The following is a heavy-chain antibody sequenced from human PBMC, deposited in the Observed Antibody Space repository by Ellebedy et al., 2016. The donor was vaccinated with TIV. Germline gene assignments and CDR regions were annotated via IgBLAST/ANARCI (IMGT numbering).Heavy chain of an antibody. Sequence: GESLKISXATSGFTFSDEHMDWVRQAPVKGLEWVGRSKNKGNNYATQYAASVKGRFTISRDDSTNSLYLQMNSLRTEDTAIYYCTKTFYFDWGQGTLVIVSS. J-gene: IGHJ4*02. CDR2: SKNKGNNYAT. CDR1: GFTFSDEH. V-gene: IGHV3-72*01. D-gene: IGHD2/OR15-2a*01. CDR3: TKTFYFD.